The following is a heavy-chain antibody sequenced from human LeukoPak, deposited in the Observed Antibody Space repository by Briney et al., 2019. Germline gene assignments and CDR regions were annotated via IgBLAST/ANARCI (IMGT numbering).Heavy chain of an antibody. CDR2: IKPDGIDK. D-gene: IGHD5-24*01. CDR1: GFTFRSHW. Sequence: PEGSLRLSCVGSGFTFRSHWVNWVRQSPGKGLEWVANIKPDGIDKYYVDSARGRFTVSRDNAKNSAFLQMNSLRAEDTAIYYCATISAQTFDIWGQGTLVSVSS. J-gene: IGHJ3*02. CDR3: ATISAQTFDI. V-gene: IGHV3-7*01.